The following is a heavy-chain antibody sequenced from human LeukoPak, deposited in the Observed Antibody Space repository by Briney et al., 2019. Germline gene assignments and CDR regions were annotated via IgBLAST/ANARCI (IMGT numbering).Heavy chain of an antibody. CDR2: IYYSGST. J-gene: IGHJ4*02. V-gene: IGHV4-39*01. Sequence: SETLSLTCTVSGGSISSSSYYWGWIRQPPGKGLEWIGSIYYSGSTYYNPSLKSRVTISVDTSKNQFSLKLSSVTAAHTAVYYCARLDSGYSGYPPRADNYFDYWGQGTLVTVSS. CDR1: GGSISSSSYY. D-gene: IGHD5-12*01. CDR3: ARLDSGYSGYPPRADNYFDY.